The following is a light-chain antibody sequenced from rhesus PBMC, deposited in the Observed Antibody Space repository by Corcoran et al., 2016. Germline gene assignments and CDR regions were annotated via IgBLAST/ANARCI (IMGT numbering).Light chain of an antibody. CDR1: QSVSSY. V-gene: IGKV3-10*01. CDR2: GAS. J-gene: IGKJ2*01. Sequence: QVILTQSPATLSLSPGERATLSCRASQSVSSYLAWYQQKPGQAPRLLIHGASSRATGIPDRFSGSGSGTDFTLTFSSLEPEDVGVYHCYQHSSGYSFGQGTKVEIE. CDR3: YQHSSGYS.